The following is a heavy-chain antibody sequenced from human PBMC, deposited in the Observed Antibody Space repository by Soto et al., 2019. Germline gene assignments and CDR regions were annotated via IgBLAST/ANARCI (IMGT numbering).Heavy chain of an antibody. CDR1: VYTFTYCY. D-gene: IGHD1-1*01. CDR3: AAWILYYGMDV. Sequence: GESLKISCKGSVYTFTYCYIGWVRQMPGKGLEGRGIIYPGYSDTKPNPSFQGQVTLPAANSIPTTYLQWSSLKASDTALYYCAAWILYYGMDVWGQGTTVTVSS. V-gene: IGHV5-51*01. CDR2: IYPGYSDT. J-gene: IGHJ6*02.